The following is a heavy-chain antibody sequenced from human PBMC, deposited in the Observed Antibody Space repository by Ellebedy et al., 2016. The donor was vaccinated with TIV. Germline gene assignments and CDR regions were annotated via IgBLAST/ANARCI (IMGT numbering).Heavy chain of an antibody. J-gene: IGHJ4*02. CDR1: GFTFDDYA. V-gene: IGHV3-43D*03. Sequence: PGGSLRLSCAASGFTFDDYAVHWIRQTPGRGLEWVSLISWDGGTTYYADSVKGRFTISRDNSKDSLYLQMNSLRAEDTAVYYCAYGEEYGGSPAADYWGQGTLVTVSS. CDR2: ISWDGGTT. CDR3: AYGEEYGGSPAADY. D-gene: IGHD6-6*01.